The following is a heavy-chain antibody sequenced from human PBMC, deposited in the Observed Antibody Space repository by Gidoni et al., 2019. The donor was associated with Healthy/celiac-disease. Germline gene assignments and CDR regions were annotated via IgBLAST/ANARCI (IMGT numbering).Heavy chain of an antibody. CDR3: ARAGSSGWSEYHNLDY. CDR2: INPSGGST. V-gene: IGHV1-46*01. J-gene: IGHJ4*02. CDR1: GYTFTSYY. Sequence: QVQLVQSGAEVKKPGASVKVSCKASGYTFTSYYMHWERQAPGQGLEWMGIINPSGGSTSYAQKFKGRITMTRDTSTSTVYMELSSLRSEDTAVYYCARAGSSGWSEYHNLDYWGQGTLVTVSS. D-gene: IGHD6-19*01.